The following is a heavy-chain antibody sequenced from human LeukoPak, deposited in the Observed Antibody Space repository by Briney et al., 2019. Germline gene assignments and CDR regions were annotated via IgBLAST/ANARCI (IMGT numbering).Heavy chain of an antibody. D-gene: IGHD3-3*01. CDR3: ARYDHITIFGVVSSYFDY. J-gene: IGHJ4*02. Sequence: ASVKVSCKASGYTFTGYYMHWVRQAPGQGLEWMGWINPNSGGTNYAQKFQGRVTMTRDTSISTAYMELSRLRSDDTAVYYCARYDHITIFGVVSSYFDYWGQGTLVTVSS. V-gene: IGHV1-2*02. CDR1: GYTFTGYY. CDR2: INPNSGGT.